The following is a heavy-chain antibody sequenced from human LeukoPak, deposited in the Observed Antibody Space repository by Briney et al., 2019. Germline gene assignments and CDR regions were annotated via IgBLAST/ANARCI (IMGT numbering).Heavy chain of an antibody. Sequence: GGSLRLSCAASGFTFSSYAMSWVRQAPGKGLEWVSGITGSAGSTYYADSVKGRFTISRDNSKNTLYLQMNSLRAEDTAVYYCAKGINGFVNWGSWGQGTLVTVSS. CDR3: AKGINGFVNWGS. D-gene: IGHD7-27*01. CDR2: ITGSAGST. V-gene: IGHV3-23*01. CDR1: GFTFSSYA. J-gene: IGHJ4*02.